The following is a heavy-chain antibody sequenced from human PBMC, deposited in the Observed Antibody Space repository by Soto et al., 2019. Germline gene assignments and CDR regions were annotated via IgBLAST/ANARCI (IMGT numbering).Heavy chain of an antibody. CDR1: GFTFSSYE. D-gene: IGHD4-17*01. J-gene: IGHJ5*02. Sequence: GGSLRLSCAASGFTFSSYEMNLVRQAPGKGLEWVSYISSRGSTIYDADSVKGRFTISRDKAKNSLYLQMNSLRAEDTAVYYCAKGNNFSDYGDYSWGQGTLVTVSS. CDR3: AKGNNFSDYGDYS. V-gene: IGHV3-48*03. CDR2: ISSRGSTI.